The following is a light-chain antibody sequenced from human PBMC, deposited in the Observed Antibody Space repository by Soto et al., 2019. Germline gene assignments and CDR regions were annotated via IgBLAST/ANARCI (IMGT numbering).Light chain of an antibody. CDR1: SDIGNYNL. V-gene: IGLV2-23*02. CDR2: EVT. CDR3: ASYAGSRTYV. Sequence: QSVLTQPASVSGSPGQSVTISCSGSDIGNYNLVSWYQHLPGRAHKLLIFEVTMRPSGISDRFSGSKSASTASLTISGLQAEDEGDYYCASYAGSRTYVFGSGTKVTVL. J-gene: IGLJ1*01.